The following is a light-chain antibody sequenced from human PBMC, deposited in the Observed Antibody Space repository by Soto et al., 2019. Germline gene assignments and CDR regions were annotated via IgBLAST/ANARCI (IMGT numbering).Light chain of an antibody. CDR1: SSNIGSNT. V-gene: IGLV1-44*01. CDR3: AAWDDSLNGVV. CDR2: RSN. Sequence: QSVLTQPPSASGTPGQRVTISCSGSSSNIGSNTVNWYQHLPGTAPKLLMYRSNQRTSGVPDRFSGSKSGTSASLAISGLQSEDEADYYCAAWDDSLNGVVFGGGTKLTVL. J-gene: IGLJ2*01.